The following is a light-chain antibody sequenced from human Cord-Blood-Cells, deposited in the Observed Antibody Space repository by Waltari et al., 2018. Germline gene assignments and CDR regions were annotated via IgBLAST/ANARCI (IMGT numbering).Light chain of an antibody. CDR3: SSYTSSSTV. Sequence: QSALTQPASVSGSPGQSITISCTGTSRDVGGYNYVSWYQQHPGKAPKPMIYDVSNRPSGVSNRFSGSKSGNTASRTISGLQAEDEADYYCSSYTSSSTVFGGGTKLTVL. CDR2: DVS. J-gene: IGLJ3*02. V-gene: IGLV2-14*01. CDR1: SRDVGGYNY.